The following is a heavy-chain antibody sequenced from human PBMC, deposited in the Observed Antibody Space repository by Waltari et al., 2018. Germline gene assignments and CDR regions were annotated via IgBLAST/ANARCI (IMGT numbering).Heavy chain of an antibody. J-gene: IGHJ4*02. Sequence: EVQLVESGGTLVQPGGSLRLSCAVSGFTFSSYWMHWVRQAPGQGLVWLAGMNIDGSGTVYEDSVKGRFTISRDNDKNTLYLQMNSLRADDTAVYDCARGVPDYSSLAYWGQGTLVTVSS. V-gene: IGHV3-74*01. D-gene: IGHD4-4*01. CDR3: ARGVPDYSSLAY. CDR1: GFTFSSYW. CDR2: MNIDGSGT.